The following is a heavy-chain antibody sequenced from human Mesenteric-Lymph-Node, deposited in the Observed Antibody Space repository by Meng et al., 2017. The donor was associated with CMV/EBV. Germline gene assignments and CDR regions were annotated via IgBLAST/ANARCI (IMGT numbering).Heavy chain of an antibody. CDR3: ARGGYCSSTICYYLNAFDI. J-gene: IGHJ3*02. Sequence: LSLTCAASGFTFSSYEMNWVRQAPGKGLEWVSYISSSGSTIYYADSVRGRFTISRDNAKNSLYLQMNSLRAEDTAVYYCARGGYCSSTICYYLNAFDIWGQGTMVTVSS. V-gene: IGHV3-48*03. CDR2: ISSSGSTI. CDR1: GFTFSSYE. D-gene: IGHD2-2*01.